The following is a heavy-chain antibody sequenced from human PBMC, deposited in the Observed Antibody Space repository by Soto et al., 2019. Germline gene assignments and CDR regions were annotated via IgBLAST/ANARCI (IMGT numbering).Heavy chain of an antibody. CDR3: AADPTTMVRGVITSLDY. V-gene: IGHV1-18*01. J-gene: IGHJ4*02. D-gene: IGHD3-10*01. CDR2: ISAYNGNT. Sequence: ASVKVSCKASGYTFTSYGISWVRQAPGQRLEWIGWISAYNGNTNYAQKIKDRVTMTTDTSTSTAYMELSSLRSEETGVYFCAADPTTMVRGVITSLDYWGQGTLVTVSS. CDR1: GYTFTSYG.